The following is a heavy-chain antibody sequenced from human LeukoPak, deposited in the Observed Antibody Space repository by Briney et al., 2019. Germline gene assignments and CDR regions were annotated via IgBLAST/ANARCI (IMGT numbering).Heavy chain of an antibody. J-gene: IGHJ4*02. V-gene: IGHV5-51*01. CDR1: GYSFTSYW. CDR2: IYPGDSDT. CDR3: ASIAAAAGFDY. Sequence: GESLKISCKGSGYSFTSYWIGWVRQMPGKGLERMGIIYPGDSDTRYSPSFQGQVTISADKSISTAYPQWSSLKASDTAMYYCASIAAAAGFDYWGQGTLVTVSS. D-gene: IGHD6-13*01.